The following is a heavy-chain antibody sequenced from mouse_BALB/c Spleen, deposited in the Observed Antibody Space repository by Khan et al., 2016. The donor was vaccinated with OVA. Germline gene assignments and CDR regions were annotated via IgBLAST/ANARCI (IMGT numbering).Heavy chain of an antibody. J-gene: IGHJ3*01. CDR2: IYPGSNNT. CDR3: AREWGAWFPY. V-gene: IGHV1-77*01. CDR1: GYTFTDYN. Sequence: QVQLQQSGAELARPGASVKLSCKACGYTFTDYNINWVKQRTGQGLEWIGEIYPGSNNTYYNEKFKGKATLTADKSSSTAYMQLSSLTSEDSAVYFGAREWGAWFPYWGQGTLVTVSA.